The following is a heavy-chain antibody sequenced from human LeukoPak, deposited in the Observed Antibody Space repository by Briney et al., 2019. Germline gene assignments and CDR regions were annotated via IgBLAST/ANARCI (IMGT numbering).Heavy chain of an antibody. J-gene: IGHJ4*02. CDR2: ISSNGGST. Sequence: GGSLRLSCAASGFIFSSYAMHWVRQAPGKGLEYVSAISSNGGSTYYANSVEGRFTISRDNSKNTLYLQMGSLRAEDMAVYYCARGDVLLWFGETGFDYWGQGTLVTVSS. CDR3: ARGDVLLWFGETGFDY. V-gene: IGHV3-64*01. CDR1: GFIFSSYA. D-gene: IGHD3-10*01.